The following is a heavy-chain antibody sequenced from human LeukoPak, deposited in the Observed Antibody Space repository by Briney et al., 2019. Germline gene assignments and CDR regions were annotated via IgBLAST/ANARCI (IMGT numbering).Heavy chain of an antibody. Sequence: PGGSLRLSCAASGFTFSSYSMNWVRQAPGKGLEWVSSISSSSSYIYYADSVKGRFTISRDNAKNSLYLQMNSLRAEDTAVYYCARSSLSSWPLFPEMDVWGKGTTVTVSS. V-gene: IGHV3-21*01. D-gene: IGHD6-6*01. J-gene: IGHJ6*04. CDR2: ISSSSSYI. CDR1: GFTFSSYS. CDR3: ARSSLSSWPLFPEMDV.